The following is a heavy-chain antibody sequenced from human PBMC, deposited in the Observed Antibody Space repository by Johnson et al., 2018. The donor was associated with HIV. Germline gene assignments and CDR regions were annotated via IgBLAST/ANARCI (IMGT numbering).Heavy chain of an antibody. CDR1: GFTFSSYW. J-gene: IGHJ3*02. CDR3: AKDFWPVGARGAFDI. Sequence: VQLVESGGGLVQPGGSLRLSCAASGFTFSSYWMHWVRQAPGKGLVWVSRINWNGGSTGYADSVKGRFTISRDNAKNSLYLQMNSLRAEDTAVYYCAKDFWPVGARGAFDIWGQGTMVTVSS. D-gene: IGHD1-26*01. V-gene: IGHV3-74*01. CDR2: INWNGGST.